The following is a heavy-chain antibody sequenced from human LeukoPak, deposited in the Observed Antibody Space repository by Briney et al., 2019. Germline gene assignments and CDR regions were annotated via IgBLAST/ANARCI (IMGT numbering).Heavy chain of an antibody. D-gene: IGHD3-22*01. CDR3: ARGSGYPYYFDY. CDR1: GFTVSSNY. CDR2: IYSGGST. V-gene: IGHV3-53*01. Sequence: PGGSLRLSCAASGFTVSSNYMSWVRQAAGKGLEWVSVIYSGGSTYYADSVKGRFTISRDNSKNTLYLQMNSLRAEGTAVYYCARGSGYPYYFDYWGQGTLVTVSS. J-gene: IGHJ4*02.